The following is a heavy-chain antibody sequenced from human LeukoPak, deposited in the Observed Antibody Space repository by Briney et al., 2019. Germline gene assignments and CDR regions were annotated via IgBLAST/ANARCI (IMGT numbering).Heavy chain of an antibody. D-gene: IGHD6-13*01. CDR3: AKVSSVYYFDY. CDR2: ISGSGGST. CDR1: GFTFNSYA. V-gene: IGHV3-23*01. Sequence: GGSLRLPCATSGFTFNSYAMTWVRQAPGKGLEWVSAISGSGGSTYYADSVKGQFTISRDNSKNALYLQMNSLRAEDTAVYYCAKVSSVYYFDYWGQGTLVTVSS. J-gene: IGHJ4*02.